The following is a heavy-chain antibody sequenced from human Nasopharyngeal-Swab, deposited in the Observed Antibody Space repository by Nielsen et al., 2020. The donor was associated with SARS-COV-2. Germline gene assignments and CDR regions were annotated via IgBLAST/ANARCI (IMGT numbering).Heavy chain of an antibody. CDR1: GGSISSGDYY. Sequence: SETLSLTCTVSGGSISSGDYYWSWIRQPPGKGLEWIGYIYYSGSTYYNPSLKSRVTISVDTSKNQFSLKLSSVTAADTAVYYCARVVVVPAAMTGEAYYYYYGMDVWGQGTTVTVSS. CDR3: ARVVVVPAAMTGEAYYYYYGMDV. J-gene: IGHJ6*02. V-gene: IGHV4-30-4*01. D-gene: IGHD2-2*01. CDR2: IYYSGST.